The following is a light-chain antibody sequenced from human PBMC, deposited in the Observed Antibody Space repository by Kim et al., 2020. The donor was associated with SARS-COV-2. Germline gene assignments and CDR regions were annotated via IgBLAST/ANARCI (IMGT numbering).Light chain of an antibody. CDR3: QKYNNVPLT. CDR1: EGTGDY. V-gene: IGKV1-27*01. Sequence: ASVGDRVTITCRGSEGTGDYVAWYQQKPGKLPHLLISGASLLEEEVPSRFSGSRSGTHYTLTISGLQPEDVATYYCQKYNNVPLTFGGGTKVDIK. CDR2: GAS. J-gene: IGKJ4*01.